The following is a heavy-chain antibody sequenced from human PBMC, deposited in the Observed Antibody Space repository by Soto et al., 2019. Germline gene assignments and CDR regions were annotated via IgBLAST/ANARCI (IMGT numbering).Heavy chain of an antibody. CDR2: MSYDGSNK. V-gene: IGHV3-30-3*01. CDR1: GFTFSRYP. D-gene: IGHD3-22*01. Sequence: QVQLVESGGGVVQPGRSLRPSCAASGFTFSRYPMHWVRQAPGKGLEWVALMSYDGSNKYYADSVKGRFTISRDNSKNTLYLQMDSLRVEDTAVYYCARGTTYYYDSSGYYSPDYWGQGTLVTVS. CDR3: ARGTTYYYDSSGYYSPDY. J-gene: IGHJ4*02.